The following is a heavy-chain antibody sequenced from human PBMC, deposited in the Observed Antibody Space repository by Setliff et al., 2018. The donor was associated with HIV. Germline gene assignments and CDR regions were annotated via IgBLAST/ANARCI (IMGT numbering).Heavy chain of an antibody. CDR3: ARVPVAGANWFDP. CDR2: IYYSGST. CDR1: GGSISSGGYY. D-gene: IGHD2-21*01. Sequence: PSETLSLTCTVSGGSISSGGYYWSWIRQHPGKGLEWIGYIYYSGSTYYNPSLKSRVTISVDTSKNLFSLKLISVTAADQGVYYCARVPVAGANWFDPWGLGTLVTV. J-gene: IGHJ5*02. V-gene: IGHV4-31*03.